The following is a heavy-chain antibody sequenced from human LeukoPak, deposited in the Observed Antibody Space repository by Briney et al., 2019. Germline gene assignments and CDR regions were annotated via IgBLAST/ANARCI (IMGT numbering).Heavy chain of an antibody. Sequence: SETLSLTCTVSGGSISPYYWNWIRQPPGKGLEWIGYISYSGSTNYNPSLKSRVTMSVHTSKNQFSLKLNSVTAADTAVYYCARQGGPYDYFDYWGQGTLVTVSS. J-gene: IGHJ4*02. V-gene: IGHV4-59*01. CDR1: GGSISPYY. D-gene: IGHD3-16*01. CDR3: ARQGGPYDYFDY. CDR2: ISYSGST.